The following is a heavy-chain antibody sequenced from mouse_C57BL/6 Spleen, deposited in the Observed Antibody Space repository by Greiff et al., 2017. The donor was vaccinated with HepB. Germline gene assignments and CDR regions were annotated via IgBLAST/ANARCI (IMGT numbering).Heavy chain of an antibody. Sequence: VQLQQSGPELVKPGASVKISCKASGYAFSSSWMNWVKQRPGKGLEWIGRIYPGDGDTNYNGKFKGKATLTADKSSSTAYMQLSSLTSEDSAVYCCAGERYFDVWGTGTTVTVSS. CDR3: AGERYFDV. CDR2: IYPGDGDT. V-gene: IGHV1-82*01. J-gene: IGHJ1*03. CDR1: GYAFSSSW.